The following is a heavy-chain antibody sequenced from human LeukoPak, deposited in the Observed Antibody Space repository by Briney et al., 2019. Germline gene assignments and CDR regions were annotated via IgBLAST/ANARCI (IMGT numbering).Heavy chain of an antibody. CDR3: ARVGSWLYGSGSYRRDFDY. CDR1: GGSISSGDYY. Sequence: PSQTLSLTCTVFGGSISSGDYYWSWIRQPPGKGLEWIGYIYYSGSTYYNPSLKSRVTISVDTSKNQFSLKLSSVTAADTAVYYCARVGSWLYGSGSYRRDFDYWGQGTLVTVSS. V-gene: IGHV4-30-4*08. J-gene: IGHJ4*02. CDR2: IYYSGST. D-gene: IGHD3-10*01.